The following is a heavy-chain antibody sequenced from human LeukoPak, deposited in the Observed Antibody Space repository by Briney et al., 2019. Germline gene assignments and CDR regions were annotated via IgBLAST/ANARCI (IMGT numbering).Heavy chain of an antibody. J-gene: IGHJ4*02. V-gene: IGHV3-66*01. Sequence: PGGSLRLSCAASGFTVSKNYMNCVRQVPGKGLEWVSVIYSGGSTYYPDSVKGRFTISRDNSKNTLYLQMNSLRAEDTAVYYCARGLQYSTGWYYFDYWGQGTLVTVSS. D-gene: IGHD6-19*01. CDR3: ARGLQYSTGWYYFDY. CDR2: IYSGGST. CDR1: GFTVSKNY.